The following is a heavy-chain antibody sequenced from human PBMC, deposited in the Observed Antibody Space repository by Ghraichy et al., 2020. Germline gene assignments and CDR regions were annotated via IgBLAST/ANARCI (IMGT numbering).Heavy chain of an antibody. CDR1: GFTFSSYG. V-gene: IGHV3-30*02. J-gene: IGHJ6*02. Sequence: GSLRLSCAASGFTFSSYGMHWVRQAPGKGLEWVAFIRYDGSNKYYADSVKGRFTISRDNSKNTLYLQMNSLRAEDTAVYYCAKDLATYGLYYYYYGMDVWGQGTTVTVSS. CDR2: IRYDGSNK. CDR3: AKDLATYGLYYYYYGMDV. D-gene: IGHD5-12*01.